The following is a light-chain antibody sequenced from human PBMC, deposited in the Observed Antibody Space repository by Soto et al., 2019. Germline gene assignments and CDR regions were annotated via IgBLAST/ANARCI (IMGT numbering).Light chain of an antibody. CDR1: QSVSSN. V-gene: IGKV3-15*01. J-gene: IGKJ2*01. Sequence: EIVMTQSPATLSVSPGERATLSCRARQSVSSNLAWYQQKPGQAPRLLSYGASTRATGIPARFSGSGSGTEFTLTISSLQSEDFAVYYCQQYNNWPPYTFGQGTKLEIK. CDR3: QQYNNWPPYT. CDR2: GAS.